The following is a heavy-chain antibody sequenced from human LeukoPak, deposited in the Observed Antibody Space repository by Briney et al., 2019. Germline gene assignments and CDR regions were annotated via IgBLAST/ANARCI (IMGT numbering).Heavy chain of an antibody. V-gene: IGHV4-34*01. CDR2: INHSGST. D-gene: IGHD3-9*01. CDR1: GGSFSGYY. Sequence: PSETLSPTCAVYGGSFSGYYWSWIRQPPGKGLEWIGEINHSGSTNYNPSLKSRVTISVDTSKNQFSLKLSSVTAADTAVYYCARGDVISSYFDYWGQGTLVTVSS. J-gene: IGHJ4*02. CDR3: ARGDVISSYFDY.